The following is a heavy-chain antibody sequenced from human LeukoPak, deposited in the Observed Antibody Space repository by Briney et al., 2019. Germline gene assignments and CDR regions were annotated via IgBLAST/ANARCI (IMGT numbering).Heavy chain of an antibody. V-gene: IGHV3-48*04. J-gene: IGHJ4*02. Sequence: PGGSLRLSCAASGFTFSSYNMNWVRQAPGKGLEWVSYISSSSSTIYYADSVKGRFTISRDNAKNTLYLQMNSLRAEDTAVYYCAKPARTDYADYWGQGTLVTVSS. CDR2: ISSSSSTI. D-gene: IGHD1-14*01. CDR3: AKPARTDYADY. CDR1: GFTFSSYN.